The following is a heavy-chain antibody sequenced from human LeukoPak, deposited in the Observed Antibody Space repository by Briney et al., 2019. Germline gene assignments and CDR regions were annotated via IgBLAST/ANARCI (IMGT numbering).Heavy chain of an antibody. Sequence: SETLSLTCTVSGGSISSRSYYWGWIRQPPGKGLEWIGSIYYSGSTYYNPSLKSRVTISVDTSKNQFSLKLSSVTAADTAVYYCARHYPSLKFAGFGELLFAFDIWGQGTMVTVSS. V-gene: IGHV4-39*01. J-gene: IGHJ3*02. D-gene: IGHD3-10*01. CDR1: GGSISSRSYY. CDR2: IYYSGST. CDR3: ARHYPSLKFAGFGELLFAFDI.